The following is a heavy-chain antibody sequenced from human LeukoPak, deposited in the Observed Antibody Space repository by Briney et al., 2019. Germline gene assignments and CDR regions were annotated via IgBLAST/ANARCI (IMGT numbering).Heavy chain of an antibody. CDR2: IYYSGST. J-gene: IGHJ4*02. CDR1: GGSISSYY. CDR3: ARALYDSSGYYADY. V-gene: IGHV4-59*01. D-gene: IGHD3-22*01. Sequence: SETLSLTCTVSGGSISSYYWSWIRQPPGKGLEWIGYIYYSGSTNYNPSLKSRVTISVDTSKNQSSLKLSSVTAADTAVYYCARALYDSSGYYADYWGQGTLVTVSS.